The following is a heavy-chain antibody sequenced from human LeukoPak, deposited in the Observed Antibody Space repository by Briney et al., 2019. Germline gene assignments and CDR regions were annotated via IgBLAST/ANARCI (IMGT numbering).Heavy chain of an antibody. D-gene: IGHD5-12*01. CDR2: ISSSSSTI. J-gene: IGHJ4*02. CDR3: ARHQISGYDVLDY. Sequence: GGSLRLSCAASGFTFSSYSMNWVRQAPGKGLEWVSYISSSSSTIYYADSVKGRFTISRDNAKNSLYLQMNSLRAEDTAVYYCARHQISGYDVLDYWGQGTLVTVSS. CDR1: GFTFSSYS. V-gene: IGHV3-48*04.